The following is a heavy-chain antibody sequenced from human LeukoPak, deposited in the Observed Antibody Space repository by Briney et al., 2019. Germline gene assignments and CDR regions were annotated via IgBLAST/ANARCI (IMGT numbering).Heavy chain of an antibody. CDR2: INPNSGGT. CDR3: ARDMRRDGYTVQGY. J-gene: IGHJ4*02. D-gene: IGHD5-24*01. CDR1: AYTFTGYY. Sequence: ASVKVSCKASAYTFTGYYMHWVRQAPGQGLEWMGRINPNSGGTNYAQKFQGRVTMTRDTSISTAYMELSRLRSDDTAVYYCARDMRRDGYTVQGYWGQGTLVTVSS. V-gene: IGHV1-2*06.